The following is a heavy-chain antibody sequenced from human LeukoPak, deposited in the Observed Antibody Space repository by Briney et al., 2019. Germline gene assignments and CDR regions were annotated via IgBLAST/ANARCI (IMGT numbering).Heavy chain of an antibody. CDR2: ISWNSGNI. J-gene: IGHJ4*02. V-gene: IGHV3-9*01. D-gene: IGHD3-22*01. CDR3: AKAGEYYYDSSGYLPYCFDY. Sequence: GGSLRLSCAASGFIFDDYAMHWVRQAPGKGLEWVSGISWNSGNIAYADSVKGRFTISRDNAKNSLYLQMNSLRAEDTAVYYCAKAGEYYYDSSGYLPYCFDYWGQGTLVTVSS. CDR1: GFIFDDYA.